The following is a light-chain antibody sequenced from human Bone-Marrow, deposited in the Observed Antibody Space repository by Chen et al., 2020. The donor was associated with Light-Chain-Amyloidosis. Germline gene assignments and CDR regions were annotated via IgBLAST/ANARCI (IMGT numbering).Light chain of an antibody. J-gene: IGKJ4*01. CDR3: QQYGTSPLT. CDR1: QTISSNY. CDR2: GSS. Sequence: EIVLTQSPGTLSLSPGEGANLSCRASQTISSNYLTWYQQKFGQARRLLIYGSSSRATGIPDRFTGSGSGTAFTLTINRLEPEDFAMYYCQQYGTSPLTFGGGTKVEIK. V-gene: IGKV3-20*01.